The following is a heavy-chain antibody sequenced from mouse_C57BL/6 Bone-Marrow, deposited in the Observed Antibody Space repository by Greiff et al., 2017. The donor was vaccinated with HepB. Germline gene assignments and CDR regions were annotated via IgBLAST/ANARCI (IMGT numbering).Heavy chain of an antibody. V-gene: IGHV14-4*01. CDR2: IDPENGDT. J-gene: IGHJ3*01. CDR3: TDLPGFAY. Sequence: VHVKQSGAELVRPGASVKLSCKASGFNITDDYMHWVKQRPEQGLEWIGWIDPENGDTEYASKFQGKATITADQSSNTAYLQLSSLTSEDTAVYYCTDLPGFAYWGQGTLVTVSA. CDR1: GFNITDDY.